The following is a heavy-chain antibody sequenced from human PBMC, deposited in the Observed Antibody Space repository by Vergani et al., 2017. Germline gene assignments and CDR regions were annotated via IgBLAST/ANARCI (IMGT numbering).Heavy chain of an antibody. CDR3: ARVSRAAGYSGSDS. CDR2: ILGSGTA. D-gene: IGHD6-13*01. Sequence: QVQLQESGPGLVKPSQTLSLTCTVSGASMSSVGYYWTWIRQSAGKRLEWIGDILGSGTANYNPSFQGRVSMSVATSKKQFSLTLSSVNATDTAVYYCARVSRAAGYSGSDSWGQGTRVTVSS. V-gene: IGHV4-61*02. CDR1: GASMSSVGYY. J-gene: IGHJ4*02.